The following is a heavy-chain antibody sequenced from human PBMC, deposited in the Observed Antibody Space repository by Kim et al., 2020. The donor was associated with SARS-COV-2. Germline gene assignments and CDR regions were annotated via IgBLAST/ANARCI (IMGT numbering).Heavy chain of an antibody. J-gene: IGHJ4*02. D-gene: IGHD5-18*01. CDR2: ISSSSSYI. Sequence: GGSLRLSCAASGFTFSSYSMNWVRQAPGKGLEWVSSISSSSSYIYYADSVKGRFTISRDNAKNSLYLQMNSLRAEDTAVYYCARRIQLWTLYYFDYWGQGTLVTVSS. CDR3: ARRIQLWTLYYFDY. CDR1: GFTFSSYS. V-gene: IGHV3-21*01.